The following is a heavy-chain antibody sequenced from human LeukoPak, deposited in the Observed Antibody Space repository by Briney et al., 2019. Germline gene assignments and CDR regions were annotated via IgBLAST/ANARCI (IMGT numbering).Heavy chain of an antibody. CDR3: ARDFMEDDFWSGSDYYMDV. CDR1: GFSLRSYA. Sequence: PGGSLRLSCAASGFSLRSYALHWVRQAPGKGLEWLALISFDGSEKYYAGSVRGRFTISRDLSQSTLYLQMNSLRPEDTAVYYCARDFMEDDFWSGSDYYMDVWGKGTTVTVSS. D-gene: IGHD3-3*01. J-gene: IGHJ6*03. CDR2: ISFDGSEK. V-gene: IGHV3-30*04.